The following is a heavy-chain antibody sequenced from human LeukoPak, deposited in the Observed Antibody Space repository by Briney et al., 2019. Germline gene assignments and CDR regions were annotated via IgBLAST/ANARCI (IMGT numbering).Heavy chain of an antibody. V-gene: IGHV4-34*01. J-gene: IGHJ4*02. D-gene: IGHD3-9*01. CDR3: ASVNDILTGSCDY. CDR2: INHSGST. CDR1: GFIFSDVW. Sequence: GSLRLSCAASGFIFSDVWMTWVRQPPGKGLEWIGEINHSGSTNYNPSLKSRVTISVDTSKNQFSLKLSSVTAADTAVYYCASVNDILTGSCDYWGQGTLVTVSS.